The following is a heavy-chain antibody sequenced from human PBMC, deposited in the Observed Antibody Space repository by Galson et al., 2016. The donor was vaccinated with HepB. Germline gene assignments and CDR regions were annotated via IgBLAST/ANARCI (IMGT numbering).Heavy chain of an antibody. Sequence: SLRLSCAASGFTFSRYDMHWLRQAPGKGLEWVSYISAGGNTIYYADSVGGRFTVSRDNAKNSLLLQMRSLRAEDTAVYYCARYGDFPPQYDGMDVWGEGTTVTVSS. CDR1: GFTFSRYD. CDR3: ARYGDFPPQYDGMDV. J-gene: IGHJ6*04. V-gene: IGHV3-48*03. CDR2: ISAGGNTI. D-gene: IGHD4-17*01.